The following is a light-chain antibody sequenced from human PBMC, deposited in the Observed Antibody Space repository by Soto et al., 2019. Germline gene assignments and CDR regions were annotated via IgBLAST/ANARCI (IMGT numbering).Light chain of an antibody. V-gene: IGLV3-21*02. J-gene: IGLJ3*02. Sequence: SYELTQPPSVSVAPGQTARITCGGNKIGNKSVQWQQQKPGQAPVLVVYNDTDRPSGIPERFSGSNTGNTATLTTGSVEAGDEADYYCQEWDSSSDYWVFGGGTKVTVL. CDR1: KIGNKS. CDR2: NDT. CDR3: QEWDSSSDYWV.